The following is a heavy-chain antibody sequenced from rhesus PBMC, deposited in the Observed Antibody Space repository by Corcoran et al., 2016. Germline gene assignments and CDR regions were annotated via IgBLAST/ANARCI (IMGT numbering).Heavy chain of an antibody. D-gene: IGHD3-22*01. Sequence: QLQLQESGPGLVKPSETLSVTCAVSGGSISSSYWSWIRQAPGKGLEGIGFIYGSGRRANYNPPRKSRVTLSVDTSKNQLSLELSSVTAADTAVYYCARDGVEHYFDYWGQGVLVTVSS. CDR3: ARDGVEHYFDY. V-gene: IGHV4-169*02. J-gene: IGHJ4*01. CDR1: GGSISSSY. CDR2: IYGSGRRA.